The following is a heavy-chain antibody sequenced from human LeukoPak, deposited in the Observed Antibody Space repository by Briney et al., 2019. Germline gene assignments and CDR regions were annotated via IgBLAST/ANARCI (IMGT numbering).Heavy chain of an antibody. Sequence: GGSLRLSCAASGFTFSSYSMNWVRQAPGRGLEWVSYIGSSGETIHYADSVKGRFITSRDTAHNSLYLQMNSLRAEDTAIYYCVKDQTAHWGASCYCALDTWGQGTVVTVSS. CDR2: IGSSGETI. CDR3: VKDQTAHWGASCYCALDT. V-gene: IGHV3-48*01. D-gene: IGHD2-21*02. CDR1: GFTFSSYS. J-gene: IGHJ3*02.